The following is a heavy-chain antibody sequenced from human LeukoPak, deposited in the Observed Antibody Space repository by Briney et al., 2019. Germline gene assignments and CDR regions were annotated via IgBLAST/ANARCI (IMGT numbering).Heavy chain of an antibody. CDR2: IDPSGGST. CDR1: GYTFTNYY. J-gene: IGHJ5*02. D-gene: IGHD6-6*01. V-gene: IGHV1-46*01. CDR3: ARSEFSRAIYFDP. Sequence: ASVKVSCKASGYTFTNYYMHCVRQAPGRGLEWMGIIDPSGGSTTYAQNFQGRVTMTRDTSTSTVYMNLTSLRSEDTAVYHCARSEFSRAIYFDPWGQGTLVTVSS.